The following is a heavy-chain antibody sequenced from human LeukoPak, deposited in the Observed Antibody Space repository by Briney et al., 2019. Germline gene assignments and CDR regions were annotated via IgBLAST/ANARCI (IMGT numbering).Heavy chain of an antibody. V-gene: IGHV1-69*13. D-gene: IGHD3-3*01. CDR3: ASAFYYDFWSGYRDY. CDR2: IIPIFGTA. CDR1: GGTFSSYA. Sequence: APVKVSCKASGGTFSSYAISWVRQAPGQGLEWMGGIIPIFGTANYAQKFQGRVTITADESTSTAYMELSSLRSEDTAVYYCASAFYYDFWSGYRDYWGQGTLVTVSS. J-gene: IGHJ4*02.